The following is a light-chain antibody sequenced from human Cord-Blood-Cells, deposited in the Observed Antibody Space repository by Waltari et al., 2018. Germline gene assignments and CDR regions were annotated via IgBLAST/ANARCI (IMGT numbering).Light chain of an antibody. CDR2: DTS. V-gene: IGLV7-46*01. Sequence: QAVVTQEPSLTFAPRRAIPSPCCRRPGTGPRGHYPHWFQQKPGQAPRTLIYDTSNKHSWTPARFSGSLLGGKAALTLSGAQPEDEAEYYCLLSYSGANWVFGGGTKLTVL. J-gene: IGLJ3*02. CDR3: LLSYSGANWV. CDR1: PGTGPRGHY.